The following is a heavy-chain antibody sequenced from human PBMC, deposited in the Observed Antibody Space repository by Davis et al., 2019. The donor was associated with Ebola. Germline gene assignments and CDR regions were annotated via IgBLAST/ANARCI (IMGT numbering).Heavy chain of an antibody. CDR2: INPGGGST. D-gene: IGHD3-10*01. V-gene: IGHV1-46*01. J-gene: IGHJ4*02. Sequence: ASVKVSCKASGYTFTSYGISWVRQAPGQGLEWMGLINPGGGSTNYAQKFQGRVTMTRDTSTSTVYMELSSLRSEDTAVYYCARSVLLWFGDRGNYFDYWGQGTLVTVSS. CDR1: GYTFTSYG. CDR3: ARSVLLWFGDRGNYFDY.